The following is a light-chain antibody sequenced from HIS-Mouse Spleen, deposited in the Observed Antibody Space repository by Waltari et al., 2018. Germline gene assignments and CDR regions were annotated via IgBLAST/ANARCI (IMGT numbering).Light chain of an antibody. CDR2: EDS. V-gene: IGLV3-10*01. J-gene: IGLJ2*01. Sequence: SYELTQPPSVSVSPGQTARITCSGDALPKKYAYWYQQKSGQAPVLVIYEDSKRPSAIPGRCSGSSSGTMATLTISGAQVEDEADYYCYSTDSSGNHRVFGGGTKLTVL. CDR1: ALPKKY. CDR3: YSTDSSGNHRV.